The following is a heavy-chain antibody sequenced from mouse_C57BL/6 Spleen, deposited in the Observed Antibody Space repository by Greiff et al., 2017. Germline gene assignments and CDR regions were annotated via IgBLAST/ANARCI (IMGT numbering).Heavy chain of an antibody. Sequence: DVKLVESGGGLVKPGGSLKLSCAASGFTFSSYTMSWVRQTPEKRLEWVATISGGGGNTYYPDSVKGRFTISRDNAKNTLYLQMSSLRSEDTALYYCARALYGSSPGFAYWGQGTLVTVSA. V-gene: IGHV5-9*01. CDR2: ISGGGGNT. CDR3: ARALYGSSPGFAY. CDR1: GFTFSSYT. J-gene: IGHJ3*01. D-gene: IGHD1-1*01.